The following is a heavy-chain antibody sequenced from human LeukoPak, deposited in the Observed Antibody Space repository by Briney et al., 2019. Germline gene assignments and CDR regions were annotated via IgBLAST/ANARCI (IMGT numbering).Heavy chain of an antibody. CDR1: GFTFSSYS. Sequence: GGSLRLSCAASGFTFSSYSMNWVRQAPGKGLEWVANIKQDGSEKYYVDSVKGRFTISRDNAKNSLYLQMNSLRAEDTALYYCAKDYSYGYYYFDYWGQGTLVTVSS. V-gene: IGHV3-7*03. D-gene: IGHD5-18*01. J-gene: IGHJ4*02. CDR2: IKQDGSEK. CDR3: AKDYSYGYYYFDY.